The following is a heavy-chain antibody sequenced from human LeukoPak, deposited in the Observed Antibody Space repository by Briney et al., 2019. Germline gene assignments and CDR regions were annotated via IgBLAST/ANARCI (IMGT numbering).Heavy chain of an antibody. CDR1: GFTFSSYG. Sequence: GGSLRLSCAASGFTFSSYGMHWVRQAPGKGLEWVAVIWYDGSNKYYADSVKGRFIISRDNSKNTLYPQMNSLRAEDTAVYYCARVSGSGWYWGMNIDYWGQGTLVTVSS. J-gene: IGHJ4*02. CDR2: IWYDGSNK. CDR3: ARVSGSGWYWGMNIDY. D-gene: IGHD6-19*01. V-gene: IGHV3-33*01.